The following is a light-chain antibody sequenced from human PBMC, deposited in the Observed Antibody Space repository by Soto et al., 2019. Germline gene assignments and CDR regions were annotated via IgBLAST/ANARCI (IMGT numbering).Light chain of an antibody. V-gene: IGKV3-20*01. CDR1: QSLSNY. CDR2: GAS. J-gene: IGKJ1*01. Sequence: EIVLTQSPGTLSLSPGERATLSCRASQSLSNYLAWYQQKPGQAPRLLIYGASSRATGIPDRFSGSGSGTDFTLTISRLEPEDFAVYYCQQYGSSLWTFDQGTKVEIK. CDR3: QQYGSSLWT.